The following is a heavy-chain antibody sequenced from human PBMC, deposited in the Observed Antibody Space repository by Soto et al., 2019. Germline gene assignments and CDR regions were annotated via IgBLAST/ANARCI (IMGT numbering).Heavy chain of an antibody. J-gene: IGHJ5*02. D-gene: IGHD6-19*01. V-gene: IGHV3-30*18. CDR2: ISYDGSNK. Sequence: QVQLVESGGGVVQPGRSLRLSCAASGFTFSSYGMHWVRQAPGKGLEWVAVISYDGSNKYYADSVKGRFTISRDNSKNTLYLQMNSLRAEDTAVYYCAKDLNSSGWYRWFAPWGQGTLVTVSS. CDR1: GFTFSSYG. CDR3: AKDLNSSGWYRWFAP.